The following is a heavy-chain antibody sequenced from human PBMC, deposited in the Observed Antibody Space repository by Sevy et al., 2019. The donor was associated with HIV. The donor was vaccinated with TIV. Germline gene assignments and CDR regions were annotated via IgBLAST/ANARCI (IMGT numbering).Heavy chain of an antibody. D-gene: IGHD2-15*01. J-gene: IGHJ4*02. Sequence: ASVKVSCKASGYSFTYSAMQWVRQAPGQGLEWMGWINAGNGNTKYPQKFKGRVTITRDTSARTASLELSSLRPEDTAAYYCAKDAGGGSSYFDYWGQGTLVTVSS. CDR2: INAGNGNT. V-gene: IGHV1-3*01. CDR1: GYSFTYSA. CDR3: AKDAGGGSSYFDY.